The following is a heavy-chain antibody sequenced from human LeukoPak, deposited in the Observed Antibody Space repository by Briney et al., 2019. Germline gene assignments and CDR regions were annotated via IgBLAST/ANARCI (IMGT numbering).Heavy chain of an antibody. CDR3: ARDRVDIVATGGLGLDY. J-gene: IGHJ4*02. Sequence: PGGSLRLSCAASGFTFSSYWMSWVRQAPGKGLEWVANIKQDGSEKYYVDSVKGRFTISRDNAKNSLYLQMNSLRAEDTAVYYCARDRVDIVATGGLGLDYWGQGTLVTVSS. CDR2: IKQDGSEK. CDR1: GFTFSSYW. V-gene: IGHV3-7*01. D-gene: IGHD5-12*01.